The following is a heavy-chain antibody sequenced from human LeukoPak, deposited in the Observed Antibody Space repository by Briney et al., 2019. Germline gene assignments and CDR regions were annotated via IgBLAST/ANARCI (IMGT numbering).Heavy chain of an antibody. Sequence: SETLSLTCTVSGGSISSGGYYWSWIRQHPGKGLEWIGYIYYSGSTYYNPSLKSRVNISVDTSKNQFSLKLSSVTAADTGVYYCARVWGIAAAHWFDPWGQGTLGTVSS. V-gene: IGHV4-31*03. CDR1: GGSISSGGYY. CDR2: IYYSGST. CDR3: ARVWGIAAAHWFDP. D-gene: IGHD6-13*01. J-gene: IGHJ5*02.